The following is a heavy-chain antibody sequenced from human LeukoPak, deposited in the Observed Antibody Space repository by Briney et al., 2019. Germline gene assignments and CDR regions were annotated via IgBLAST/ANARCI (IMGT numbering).Heavy chain of an antibody. CDR1: GFTFSSYW. CDR3: ARGWYGEGFDY. Sequence: GGSLRLSCVASGFTFSSYWMHWVRQAPGKGLVWVSRINSDGSSTSYADSVKGRFTISRDNAKNTLYLQMNSLRAEDTAVYYCARGWYGEGFDYWGQGTLVTVSS. CDR2: INSDGSST. D-gene: IGHD4-17*01. J-gene: IGHJ4*02. V-gene: IGHV3-74*01.